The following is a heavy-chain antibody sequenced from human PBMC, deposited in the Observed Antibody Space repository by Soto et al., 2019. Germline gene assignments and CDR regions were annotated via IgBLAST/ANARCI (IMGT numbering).Heavy chain of an antibody. CDR3: STIYGSGSTPFDY. CDR2: IIPMLGMS. D-gene: IGHD3-10*01. J-gene: IGHJ4*02. Sequence: QVQLVQSGAEVKKPGSSVRVSCTASGDTFNFYTISWVRQVPGQGPEWMGRIIPMLGMSNYAQKFQGRVTFMADKSTSTVYMNLSGLTSEDTAVYYCSTIYGSGSTPFDYWGQGTLVTVSS. CDR1: GDTFNFYT. V-gene: IGHV1-69*02.